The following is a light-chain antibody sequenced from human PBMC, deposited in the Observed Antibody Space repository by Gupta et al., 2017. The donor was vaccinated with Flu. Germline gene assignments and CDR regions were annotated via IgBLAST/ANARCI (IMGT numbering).Light chain of an antibody. CDR1: QNINTW. V-gene: IGKV1-5*03. CDR3: QQEKSYPYT. CDR2: KAS. Sequence: PSTLSASVGDRVTSTCRASQNINTWLAWYQQKLGKAPRLLIYKASSLGSGVPSRFSGSGSGTEFTLTINNLQPDDFATFYCQQEKSYPYTFGQGTKLEIK. J-gene: IGKJ2*01.